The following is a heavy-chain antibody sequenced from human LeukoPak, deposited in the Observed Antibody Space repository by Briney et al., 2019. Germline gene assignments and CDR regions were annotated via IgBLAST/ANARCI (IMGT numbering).Heavy chain of an antibody. CDR1: GGSFSSYY. V-gene: IGHV4-39*01. J-gene: IGHJ6*03. CDR3: ARCMVRGNFYYMDV. Sequence: SETLSLTCAVYGGSFSSYYWGWIRQPPGKGLEWIGSIYYSGSTYYNPSLKSRVTISVDTSKNQFSLKLSSVTAADTAVYYCARCMVRGNFYYMDVWGKGTTVTVSS. D-gene: IGHD3-10*01. CDR2: IYYSGST.